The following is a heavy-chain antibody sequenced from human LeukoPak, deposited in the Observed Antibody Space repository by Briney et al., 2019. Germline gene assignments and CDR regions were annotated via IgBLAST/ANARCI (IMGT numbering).Heavy chain of an antibody. CDR1: GYTFTGYY. D-gene: IGHD3-22*01. CDR2: INPNSGDT. Sequence: GASVKVSCKASGYTFTGYYMHWVRQAPGQGLEWMGWINPNSGDTSDAQKFQGWVTMTRDTSINTAYMELRRLTSDDTAVYYCARGRSLSYYDSSDYFLYYFDYWGQGTLVTVSS. CDR3: ARGRSLSYYDSSDYFLYYFDY. V-gene: IGHV1-2*04. J-gene: IGHJ4*02.